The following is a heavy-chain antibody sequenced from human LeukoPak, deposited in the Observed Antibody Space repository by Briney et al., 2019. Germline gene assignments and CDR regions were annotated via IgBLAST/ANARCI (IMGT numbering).Heavy chain of an antibody. CDR1: GYTFSGYY. Sequence: ASVKVSCKASGYTFSGYYIHWVRQAPGQGLEWMRWINPNSGDTHYAQKFQGRVTLTRDTSITTAYMELSSLTSDVTAVYYCARGGFDYWGQGTLVTVSS. CDR2: INPNSGDT. CDR3: ARGGFDY. V-gene: IGHV1-2*02. J-gene: IGHJ4*02.